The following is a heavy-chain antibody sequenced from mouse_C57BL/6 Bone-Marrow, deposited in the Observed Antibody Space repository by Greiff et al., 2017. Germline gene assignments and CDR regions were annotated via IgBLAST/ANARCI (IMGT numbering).Heavy chain of an antibody. CDR3: ARHEEGYGNYFAWFAY. D-gene: IGHD2-1*01. V-gene: IGHV1-62-2*01. CDR2: FYPGSGSI. Sequence: QVQLKQSGAELVKPGASVKLSCKASGYTFTEYTIHWVKQRSGQGLEWIGWFYPGSGSIKYNEKFKDKATLTADKSYSTVYMELSRLTSDDSAVYFCARHEEGYGNYFAWFAYWGQGTLVTVSA. CDR1: GYTFTEYT. J-gene: IGHJ3*01.